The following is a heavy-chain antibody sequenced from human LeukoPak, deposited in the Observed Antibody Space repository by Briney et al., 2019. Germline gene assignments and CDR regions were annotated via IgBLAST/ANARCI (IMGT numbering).Heavy chain of an antibody. V-gene: IGHV4-4*02. J-gene: IGHJ5*02. D-gene: IGHD2-2*01. CDR2: IDHSGST. Sequence: SGTLSLTCAVSGGSITSSNWWSWVRRPPGKGLEWMGEIDHSGSTKYNPSLKSRATISVDKSKNQFSLKLTSVTAAATAVYYCARVYKYCSGTSCYRFDPWGQGTLVTVSS. CDR1: GGSITSSNW. CDR3: ARVYKYCSGTSCYRFDP.